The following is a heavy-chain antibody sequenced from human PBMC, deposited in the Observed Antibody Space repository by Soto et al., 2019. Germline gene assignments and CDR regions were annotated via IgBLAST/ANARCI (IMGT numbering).Heavy chain of an antibody. CDR2: ISPGSRYP. J-gene: IGHJ5*02. CDR3: VRGGGGGLFDP. CDR1: GLTFGDSY. V-gene: IGHV3-11*06. D-gene: IGHD2-15*01. Sequence: GGSLRLSCAGSGLTFGDSYMSWIRQAPGKGLEWLSYISPGSRYPAYADSVKGRFTISRDNAKRSLYLQMMSLTAEDTAIYYCVRGGGGGLFDPWGQGTMVTVSS.